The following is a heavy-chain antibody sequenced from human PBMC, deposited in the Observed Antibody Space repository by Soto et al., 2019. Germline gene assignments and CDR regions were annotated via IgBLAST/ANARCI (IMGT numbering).Heavy chain of an antibody. CDR3: ARSWYSSSWYREFDY. Sequence: SETLSLTCTVSGGSISSSSYYWGWIRQPPGKGLEWIGSIYYSGSTYYNPSLKSRVTISVDTSKNQFSLKLSSVTAADTAVYYCARSWYSSSWYREFDYWGQGTLVTVSS. V-gene: IGHV4-39*01. J-gene: IGHJ4*02. CDR1: GGSISSSSYY. CDR2: IYYSGST. D-gene: IGHD6-13*01.